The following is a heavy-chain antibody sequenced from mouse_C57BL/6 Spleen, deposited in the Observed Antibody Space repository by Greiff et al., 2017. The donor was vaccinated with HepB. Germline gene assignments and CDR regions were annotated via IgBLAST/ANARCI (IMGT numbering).Heavy chain of an antibody. CDR3: ARGGEGMDY. Sequence: QVQLQQPGAELVRPGSSVKLSCKASGYTFTSYWMDWVKQRPGQGLEWIGNIYPSDSETHYNQKFKDKATLTVDKSSSTAYLQLSSLTSEDAAVYYCARGGEGMDYWGQGTSVTVSS. V-gene: IGHV1-61*01. CDR2: IYPSDSET. J-gene: IGHJ4*01. CDR1: GYTFTSYW.